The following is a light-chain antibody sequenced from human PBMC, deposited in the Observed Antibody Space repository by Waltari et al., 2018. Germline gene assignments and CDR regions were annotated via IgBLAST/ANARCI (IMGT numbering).Light chain of an antibody. V-gene: IGKV1-12*01. CDR3: LQYSSGPWT. J-gene: IGKJ1*01. Sequence: DIQMTQSPSSLSASVGDTVTITCRASQSSSNWLAWYQQKPGKAPNLLIYKTSSLQTWVPSRFSGSGSGTDFTLTISSLQPEDFATYYCLQYSSGPWTFGQGTKVEIK. CDR1: QSSSNW. CDR2: KTS.